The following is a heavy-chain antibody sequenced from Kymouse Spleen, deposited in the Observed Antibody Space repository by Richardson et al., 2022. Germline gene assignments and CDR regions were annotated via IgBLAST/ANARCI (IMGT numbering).Heavy chain of an antibody. Sequence: QVQLQESGPGLVKPSETLSLTCTVSGGSVSSGSYYWSWIRQPPGKGLEWIGYIYYSGSTNYNPSLKSRVTISVDTSKNQFSLKLSSVTAADTAVYYCARWGYTVTFYYYYGMDVWGQGTTVTVSS. D-gene: IGHD4-11,IGHD4-11*01. CDR1: GGSVSSGSYY. CDR2: IYYSGST. CDR3: ARWGYTVTFYYYYGMDV. V-gene: IGHV4-61*01. J-gene: IGHJ6*02.